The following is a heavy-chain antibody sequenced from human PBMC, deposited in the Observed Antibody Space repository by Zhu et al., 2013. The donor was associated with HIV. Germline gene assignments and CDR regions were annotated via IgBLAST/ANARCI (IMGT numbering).Heavy chain of an antibody. CDR2: ITPIFRTA. J-gene: IGHJ6*02. CDR1: GGTFTSYT. V-gene: IGHV1-69*01. CDR3: ARGVVVPAVRGNMDV. D-gene: IGHD2-2*01. Sequence: QVRLVQSGPEVKKPGSSVKVSCKASGGTFTSYTITWVRQTPGQGLEWVGGITPIFRTANYAQRLQGRVTIIADESTTTAYMELSSLTSEDTAVYYCARGVVVPAVRGNMDVWGQGTTVTVSS.